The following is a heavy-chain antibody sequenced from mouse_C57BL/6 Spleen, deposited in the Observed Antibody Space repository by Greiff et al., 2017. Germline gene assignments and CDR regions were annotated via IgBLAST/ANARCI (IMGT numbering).Heavy chain of an antibody. CDR3: ARRATTDDFDY. J-gene: IGHJ2*01. Sequence: KLVESGGDLVKPGGSLKLSCAASGFTFSSYGMSWVRQTPDKRLEWVATISSGGSYTYYSDSVKGRFTISRDNAKNTLYLQMSSLKSEDTAMYYCARRATTDDFDYWGQGTTLTVSS. V-gene: IGHV5-6*02. CDR1: GFTFSSYG. D-gene: IGHD1-1*01. CDR2: ISSGGSYT.